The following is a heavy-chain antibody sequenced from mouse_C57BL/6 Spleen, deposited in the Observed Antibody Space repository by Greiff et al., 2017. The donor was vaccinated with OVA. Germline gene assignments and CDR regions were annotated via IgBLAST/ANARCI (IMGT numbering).Heavy chain of an antibody. CDR1: GYTFTSYW. CDR2: IDPSDSYT. V-gene: IGHV1-50*01. CDR3: ARKYNGNFWYFDV. D-gene: IGHD2-1*01. Sequence: QVQLQQPGAELVKPGASVKLSCKASGYTFTSYWMQWVKQRPGQGLEWIGEIDPSDSYTNYNQKFKGKATLTVDTSSSPAYMQLSSLTSEDSAVYYCARKYNGNFWYFDVWGTGTTVTVSS. J-gene: IGHJ1*03.